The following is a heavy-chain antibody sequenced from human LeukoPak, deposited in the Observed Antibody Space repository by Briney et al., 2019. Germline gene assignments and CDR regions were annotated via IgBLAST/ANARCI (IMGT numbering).Heavy chain of an antibody. V-gene: IGHV4-30-2*03. Sequence: PSQTLSLTCTISGGSISSGSYYWSWIRQPAGKGLEWIGSIYYSGSTYYNPSLKSRVTISVDTSKNQFSLKLSSVTAADTAVYYCARLFLEWLFFDYWGQGTLVTVSS. CDR3: ARLFLEWLFFDY. J-gene: IGHJ4*02. CDR2: IYYSGST. D-gene: IGHD3-3*01. CDR1: GGSISSGSYY.